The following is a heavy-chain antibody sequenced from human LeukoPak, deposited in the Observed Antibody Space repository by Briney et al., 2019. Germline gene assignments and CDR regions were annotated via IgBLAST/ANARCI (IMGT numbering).Heavy chain of an antibody. CDR1: GCTFSSYA. J-gene: IGHJ4*02. V-gene: IGHV1-69*05. Sequence: SVKVSCKASGCTFSSYAISWVRQAPGQGLEWMASIIPIFGTANYAQKFQGRVTITTDESTSTPYMELSSLRSEDTAVYYCARDRCSSTSCHLWDYFDYWGQGTLVTVSS. CDR2: IIPIFGTA. CDR3: ARDRCSSTSCHLWDYFDY. D-gene: IGHD2-2*01.